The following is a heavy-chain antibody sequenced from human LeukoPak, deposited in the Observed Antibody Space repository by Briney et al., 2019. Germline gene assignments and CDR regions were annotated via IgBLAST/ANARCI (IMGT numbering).Heavy chain of an antibody. CDR2: IKQDGSEK. Sequence: GGSLRLSCAASGFDFYSYWMSWVRQAPGKGPEWVANIKQDGSEKYYVDSVKGRFTISRDNAKNSVYLQMNSLRGEDTAVYYCARRLSGRYCSGGRCPGIGQYYMDVWGKGTTVTLSS. CDR3: ARRLSGRYCSGGRCPGIGQYYMDV. J-gene: IGHJ6*03. D-gene: IGHD2-15*01. CDR1: GFDFYSYW. V-gene: IGHV3-7*01.